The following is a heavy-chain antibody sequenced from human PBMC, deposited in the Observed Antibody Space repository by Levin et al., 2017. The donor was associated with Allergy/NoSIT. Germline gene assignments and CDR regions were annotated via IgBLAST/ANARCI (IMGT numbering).Heavy chain of an antibody. Sequence: PGGSLRLSCAASGFTISSYAMSWVRQAPGKGLEWVSVISAGGGSTDYADSVKGRFTISRDNSKNTLYLQMNSLRAEDTAVYYCAKGLYYGSGSPILRKYGMDVWGQGTTVTVSS. V-gene: IGHV3-23*01. CDR2: ISAGGGST. D-gene: IGHD3-10*01. CDR1: GFTISSYA. J-gene: IGHJ6*02. CDR3: AKGLYYGSGSPILRKYGMDV.